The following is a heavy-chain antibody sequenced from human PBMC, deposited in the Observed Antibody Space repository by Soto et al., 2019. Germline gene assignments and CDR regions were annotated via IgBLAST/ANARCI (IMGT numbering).Heavy chain of an antibody. CDR2: IDPSDSQT. CDR1: GYSFAGYW. D-gene: IGHD2-8*01. Sequence: GASLQISCKGSGYSFAGYWITWVRQKPGKGLEWMGRIDPSDSQTYYSPSFRGHVTISVTKSITTVFLQWSSLRASDTAMYYCARQIYDSHNVTNLQYYTDSWCQGIPVTVSS. V-gene: IGHV5-10-1*01. J-gene: IGHJ4*02. CDR3: ARQIYDSHNVTNLQYYTDS.